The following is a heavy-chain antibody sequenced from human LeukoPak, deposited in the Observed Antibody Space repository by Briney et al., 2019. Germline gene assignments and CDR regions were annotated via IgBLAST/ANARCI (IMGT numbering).Heavy chain of an antibody. CDR1: GGSISSYY. V-gene: IGHV4-59*08. J-gene: IGHJ5*02. CDR2: IYYSGST. CDR3: ARYLQLETNLFDP. D-gene: IGHD6-13*01. Sequence: SETLSLTCTVSGGSISSYYWSWIRQPPGKGLEWIGYIYYSGSTNYNPSLKSRVTISVDTSKNQFSLKLSSVTAADTAVDYCARYLQLETNLFDPWGQGTLVTVSS.